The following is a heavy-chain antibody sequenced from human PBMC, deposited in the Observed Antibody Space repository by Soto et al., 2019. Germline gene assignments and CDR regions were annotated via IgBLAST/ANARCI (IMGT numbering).Heavy chain of an antibody. Sequence: EVELVESGGGLVEPGTSLRLSCVGSGVIAKDHAMHWVRQAPGKGLEWVSGIMWSSDRVDYADSVKGRFTTSRDNAKNSLYLQMNSLRPEDSALYFCGKDIIAGGMDVWGQGTTVTVSS. CDR2: IMWSSDRV. D-gene: IGHD1-26*01. J-gene: IGHJ6*02. CDR3: GKDIIAGGMDV. CDR1: GVIAKDHA. V-gene: IGHV3-9*02.